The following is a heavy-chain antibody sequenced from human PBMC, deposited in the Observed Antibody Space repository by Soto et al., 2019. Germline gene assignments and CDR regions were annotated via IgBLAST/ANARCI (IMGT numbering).Heavy chain of an antibody. CDR2: IIPLFGKA. V-gene: IGHV1-69*13. D-gene: IGHD3-10*01. CDR3: ARDPGRGLYFDY. CDR1: GGTFSRYA. J-gene: IGHJ4*02. Sequence: ASVKVSCKASGGTFSRYAISWVRQAPGQGLEWMGGIIPLFGKASYAQKFQGRVTFSADESSSTGYMELRSLRSEDTAVYYCARDPGRGLYFDYWGQGTLVTVSS.